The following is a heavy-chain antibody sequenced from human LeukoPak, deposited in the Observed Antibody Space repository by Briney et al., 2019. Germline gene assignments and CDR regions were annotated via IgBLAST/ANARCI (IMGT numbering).Heavy chain of an antibody. V-gene: IGHV1-8*01. J-gene: IGHJ4*02. CDR1: IYTFTSCD. D-gene: IGHD6-19*01. CDR3: TRGSSGRRDN. CDR2: MNPNSGNT. Sequence: ASVKVSFKASIYTFTSCDINWVRQATGQGLEWMGWMNPNSGNTGYAQSFQGRITMTRDISIGTAYMELSNLTSEDTAIYYCTRGSSGRRDNWGQGTLVTVSA.